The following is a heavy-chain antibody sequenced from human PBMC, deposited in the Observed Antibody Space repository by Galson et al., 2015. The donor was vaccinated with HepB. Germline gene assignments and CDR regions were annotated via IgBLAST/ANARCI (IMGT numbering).Heavy chain of an antibody. CDR3: ARARVEMATIGAFDI. Sequence: TLSLTCTVSGGSISSGTYYWSWIRQPAGKGLEWIGRIYTSGSTNYNPSLKSRVTMSVDTSKNQFSLKLSSVTAADTAVYYCARARVEMATIGAFDIWGQGTMVTVSS. CDR1: GGSISSGTYY. J-gene: IGHJ3*02. D-gene: IGHD5-24*01. V-gene: IGHV4-61*02. CDR2: IYTSGST.